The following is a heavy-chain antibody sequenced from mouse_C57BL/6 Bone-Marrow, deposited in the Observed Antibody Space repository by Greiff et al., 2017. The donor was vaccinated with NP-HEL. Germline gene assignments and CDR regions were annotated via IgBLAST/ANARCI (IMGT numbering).Heavy chain of an antibody. V-gene: IGHV1-50*01. CDR1: GYTFTSYW. Sequence: QVQLQQPGAELVKPGASVKLSCKASGYTFTSYWMQWVKQRPGQGLEWIGEIDPSDSYTNYNQKFKGKATLTVDTSSSTAYMQLSSLTSEDSAVYYCARLNSKGFAYGGQGTLVTVSA. CDR3: ARLNSKGFAY. D-gene: IGHD2-5*01. J-gene: IGHJ3*01. CDR2: IDPSDSYT.